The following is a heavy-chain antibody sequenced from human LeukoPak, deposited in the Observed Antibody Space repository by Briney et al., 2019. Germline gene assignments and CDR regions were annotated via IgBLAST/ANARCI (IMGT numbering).Heavy chain of an antibody. CDR2: LTASGTDINT. CDR1: GSTFSS. V-gene: IGHV3-23*01. CDR3: AKRAVTFDY. Sequence: GASLRLSCAASGSTFSSMSWVRQAPGKGLEWVSALTASGTDINTYYADSVKGRFTISRDSSKNTLYLQMSSLRTEDTAIYYCAKRAVTFDYWGQGTLVTVSS. D-gene: IGHD4-17*01. J-gene: IGHJ4*02.